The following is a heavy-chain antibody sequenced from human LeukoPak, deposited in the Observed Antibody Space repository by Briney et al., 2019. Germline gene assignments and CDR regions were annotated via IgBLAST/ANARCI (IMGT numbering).Heavy chain of an antibody. Sequence: PSETLSLTCAVYGWSFSGYYWSWIRQPPGKGLEWIGEINHSGCTNYNPSLKGRVTISVDTSKNQFSLKLSSVTAADTAVYYCARGPWYCSSTSCHMAGGWFDPWGQGTLVTVSS. CDR2: INHSGCT. J-gene: IGHJ5*02. D-gene: IGHD2-2*02. CDR3: ARGPWYCSSTSCHMAGGWFDP. V-gene: IGHV4-34*01. CDR1: GWSFSGYY.